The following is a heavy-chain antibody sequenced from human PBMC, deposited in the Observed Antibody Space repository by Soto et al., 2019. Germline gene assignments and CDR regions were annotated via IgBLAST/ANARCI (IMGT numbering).Heavy chain of an antibody. Sequence: QVQLQESGPGLVKPSETLSLTCTVSGGSISSYYWSWIRQPPGKGLEWIGYIYYSGSTNYNPSLKSRVTISVDTSKNQFSLKLSSVTAADTAVYYCARADSSGWPDAFDIWGQGTMVTVSS. CDR3: ARADSSGWPDAFDI. V-gene: IGHV4-59*01. CDR2: IYYSGST. J-gene: IGHJ3*02. D-gene: IGHD6-19*01. CDR1: GGSISSYY.